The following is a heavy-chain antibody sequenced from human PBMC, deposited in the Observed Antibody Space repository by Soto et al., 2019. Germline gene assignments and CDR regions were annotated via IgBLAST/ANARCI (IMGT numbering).Heavy chain of an antibody. CDR3: ARAYYYGSGPPPPFDY. D-gene: IGHD3-10*01. Sequence: ASVKVCCKASGYAFTSCAMHSVRQAPGQRLEWMGWINAGNGNTKYSQKFQGRVTITRDTSASTAYMELSSLRSEDTAVYYCARAYYYGSGPPPPFDYWGQGTLVTVSS. CDR1: GYAFTSCA. J-gene: IGHJ4*02. CDR2: INAGNGNT. V-gene: IGHV1-3*01.